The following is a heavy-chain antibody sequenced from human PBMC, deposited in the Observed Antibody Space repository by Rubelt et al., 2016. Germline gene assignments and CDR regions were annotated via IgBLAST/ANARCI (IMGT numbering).Heavy chain of an antibody. CDR3: ASHCDFWSAIDN. V-gene: IGHV4-59*08. CDR1: GGSMTKKY. J-gene: IGHJ4*02. Sequence: QQQLQESGPGLVKPSETLSLTCTVSGGSMTKKYWTWIRQPPGKGLQWIGYIYYTGGPNYSPSLKSRVSISIDTSKNQFSLNLTSVTAADTAVYYWASHCDFWSAIDNWGRGTRVTVSS. CDR2: IYYTGGP. D-gene: IGHD3-3*01.